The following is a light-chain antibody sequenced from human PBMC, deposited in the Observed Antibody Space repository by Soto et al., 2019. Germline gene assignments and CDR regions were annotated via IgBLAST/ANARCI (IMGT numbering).Light chain of an antibody. V-gene: IGKV4-1*01. Sequence: DIVMTQSPDSLAVSLGERATINCESSQSVLYSSNNKNYFAWYQQRPGQSPRLLISWASTRESGVPDRFSGSGSGTDFTLTISSLQAEEVAVYYCQQYYSVPVTFGGGTKVEIK. CDR1: QSVLYSSNNKNY. J-gene: IGKJ4*01. CDR2: WAS. CDR3: QQYYSVPVT.